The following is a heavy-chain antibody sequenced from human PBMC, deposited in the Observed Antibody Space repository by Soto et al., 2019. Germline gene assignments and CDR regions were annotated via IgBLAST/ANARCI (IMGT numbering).Heavy chain of an antibody. CDR1: GFTFSSYA. Sequence: EVQLLESGGGLVQPGGSLRLSCAASGFTFSSYAMSWVRQAPGKGLEWVSVISGSDDSTYYAYSVKGPFTLSRDNSKNSLYPQMNTRRAEDTAVYYCSRRTSGWYFDYGGHGTQVTVSS. CDR2: ISGSDDST. CDR3: SRRTSGWYFDY. D-gene: IGHD6-19*01. J-gene: IGHJ4*01. V-gene: IGHV3-23*01.